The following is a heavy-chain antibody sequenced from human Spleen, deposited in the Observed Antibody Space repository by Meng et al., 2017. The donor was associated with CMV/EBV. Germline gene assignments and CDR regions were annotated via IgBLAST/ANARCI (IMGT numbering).Heavy chain of an antibody. CDR3: ARIPLGASDN. V-gene: IGHV1-2*02. D-gene: IGHD2-21*01. CDR1: GYTFTGYY. Sequence: ASVKVSCKASGYTFTGYYIHWVRQAPGQGLEWLGWINAKNGGTNYARKFQGRITMTRDTSISTAYMELSRLRSDDTAVYYCARIPLGASDNWGQGTLVTVSS. J-gene: IGHJ4*02. CDR2: INAKNGGT.